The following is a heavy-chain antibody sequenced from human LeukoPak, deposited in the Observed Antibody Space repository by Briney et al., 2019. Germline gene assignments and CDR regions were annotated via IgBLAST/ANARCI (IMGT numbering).Heavy chain of an antibody. Sequence: GGSLRLSCAASGFTFSSYAMSWVRQAPGKGLEWVSAISGSGGSTYYADSVKGRFTISGDNSKNTLYLQMNSLRAEDTAVYYCAKGGTITMIVVVITLFDYWGQGTLVTVSS. CDR2: ISGSGGST. CDR3: AKGGTITMIVVVITLFDY. V-gene: IGHV3-23*01. D-gene: IGHD3-22*01. CDR1: GFTFSSYA. J-gene: IGHJ4*02.